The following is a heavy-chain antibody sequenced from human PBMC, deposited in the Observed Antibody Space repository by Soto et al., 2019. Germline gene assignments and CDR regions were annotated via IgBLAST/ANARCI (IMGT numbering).Heavy chain of an antibody. D-gene: IGHD6-13*01. CDR2: IYYSGST. CDR1: GGSISSSSYY. J-gene: IGHJ6*02. V-gene: IGHV4-39*01. Sequence: SETLSLTCTVSGGSISSSSYYWGWIRQPPGKGLEWIGSIYYSGSTYYNPSLKSRVTISVDTSKNQFSLKLSSVTAADTAVYYCARPSSSPPGTYGMDVWGQGTTVTVSS. CDR3: ARPSSSPPGTYGMDV.